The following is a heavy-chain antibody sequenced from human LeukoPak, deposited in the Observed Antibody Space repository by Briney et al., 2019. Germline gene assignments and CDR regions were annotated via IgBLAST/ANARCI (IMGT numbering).Heavy chain of an antibody. CDR3: ARVISPDSYFYYSYYYYMDV. CDR1: GGSISISSYY. V-gene: IGHV4-39*07. J-gene: IGHJ6*03. Sequence: SETLSLTCTVSGGSISISSYYWGWVRQPPGKGLEWIGSIYYSGSTYYNPSLKSRVTISVDTSKNQFSLKLRSVTAADTAVYYCARVISPDSYFYYSYYYYMDVWGKGTTVTVSS. CDR2: IYYSGST. D-gene: IGHD3-10*01.